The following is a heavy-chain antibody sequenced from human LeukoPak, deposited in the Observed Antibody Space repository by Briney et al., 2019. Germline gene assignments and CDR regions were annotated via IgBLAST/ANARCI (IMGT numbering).Heavy chain of an antibody. J-gene: IGHJ4*02. V-gene: IGHV1-18*01. CDR1: GYTFTSYG. CDR3: ARTTFGGVIATYYYFGY. D-gene: IGHD3-16*02. CDR2: ISAYNGNT. Sequence: ASVKVSCKASGYTFTSYGISWVRQAPGQGLEWMGWISAYNGNTNYAQKLQGRVTMTTDTSTSTAYMELRSLRSDDTAVYYCARTTFGGVIATYYYFGYWGQGTLVTVSS.